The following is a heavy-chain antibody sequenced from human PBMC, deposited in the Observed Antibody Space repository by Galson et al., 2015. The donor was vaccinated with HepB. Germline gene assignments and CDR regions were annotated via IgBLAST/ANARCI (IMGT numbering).Heavy chain of an antibody. V-gene: IGHV1-46*04. CDR2: INPSGGST. CDR1: GYTFTSYY. Sequence: SVKVSCKASGYTFTSYYMHWVRQAPGQGLEWMGIINPSGGSTSYAQRLQGRVTMTRDTSTSTVYMELSSLRSEDTAVYYCARGGYSSGWYVDGFGYWGQGTLVTVSS. D-gene: IGHD6-19*01. CDR3: ARGGYSSGWYVDGFGY. J-gene: IGHJ4*02.